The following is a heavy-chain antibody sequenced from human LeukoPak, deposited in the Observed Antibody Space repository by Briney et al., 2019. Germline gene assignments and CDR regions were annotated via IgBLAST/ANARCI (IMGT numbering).Heavy chain of an antibody. D-gene: IGHD5-18*01. V-gene: IGHV4-34*01. CDR3: ARDPVQYSYGHYFDY. CDR2: INHSGST. CDR1: GGSFSGYY. Sequence: SETLSLTCAVYGGSFSGYYWSWIRQPPGKGLEWSGEINHSGSTNYNPSLKSRVTISVDTSKNQFSLKLSSVTAADTAVYYCARDPVQYSYGHYFDYWGQGTLVTVSS. J-gene: IGHJ4*02.